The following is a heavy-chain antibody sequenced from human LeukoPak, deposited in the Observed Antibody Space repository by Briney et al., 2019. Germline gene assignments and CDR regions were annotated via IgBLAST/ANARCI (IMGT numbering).Heavy chain of an antibody. CDR3: TSRDCSGGSCYYFDY. V-gene: IGHV4-34*01. CDR1: GGSFSGYY. D-gene: IGHD2-15*01. J-gene: IGHJ4*02. CDR2: INHSGST. Sequence: SETLSLTCAVYGGSFSGYYWSWIRQPPGKGLEWIGEINHSGSTNYNPSLKSRVTISVDTSKNQFSLKLSSVTAADTAVYYCTSRDCSGGSCYYFDYWGQGTLVTVSS.